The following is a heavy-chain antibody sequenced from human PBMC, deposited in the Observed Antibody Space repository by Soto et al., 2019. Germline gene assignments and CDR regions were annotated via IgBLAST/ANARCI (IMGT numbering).Heavy chain of an antibody. CDR1: GYDFFKYN. CDR3: TRADSDVVILPDVRPLFDL. J-gene: IGHJ4*02. D-gene: IGHD2-21*02. Sequence: QVQLVQSGAEVKKPGASVKVSCKTSGYDFFKYNMHWVRQAPGQGLEWMGVINPNGGYTRHAQKFQGRVIMTRDTSSKIVDMELSGLTSAYTAMYYCTRADSDVVILPDVRPLFDLWGQGALVTVSS. V-gene: IGHV1-46*01. CDR2: INPNGGYT.